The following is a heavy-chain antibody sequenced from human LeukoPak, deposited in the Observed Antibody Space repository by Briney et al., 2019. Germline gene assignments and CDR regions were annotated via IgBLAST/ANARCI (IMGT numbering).Heavy chain of an antibody. V-gene: IGHV1-8*01. Sequence: ASVKVSCKASGYTFTSYGINWVRQATCQGFEGMGWMNPNSGSTGYSQNFHGRVIITSNTSINTAYMYLTSQRDDETAVYYCAAKGIAAAGIDYWGQGTLVTVSS. CDR3: AAKGIAAAGIDY. CDR1: GYTFTSYG. D-gene: IGHD6-13*01. J-gene: IGHJ4*02. CDR2: MNPNSGST.